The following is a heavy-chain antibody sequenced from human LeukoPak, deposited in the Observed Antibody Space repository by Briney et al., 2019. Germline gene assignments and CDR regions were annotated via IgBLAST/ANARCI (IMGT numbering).Heavy chain of an antibody. D-gene: IGHD3-10*01. CDR3: ARDPTTCYYASGSPVVGWFDP. CDR2: INAYNGNT. Sequence: ASVKVSCKASGYTFTTYSINWVRQAPGQGLEWMGWINAYNGNTNYVQKLQGRVTMTTDTSTSTAYMELRSLRSDDTAVYYCARDPTTCYYASGSPVVGWFDPWGQGTLVTVSS. J-gene: IGHJ5*02. V-gene: IGHV1-18*01. CDR1: GYTFTTYS.